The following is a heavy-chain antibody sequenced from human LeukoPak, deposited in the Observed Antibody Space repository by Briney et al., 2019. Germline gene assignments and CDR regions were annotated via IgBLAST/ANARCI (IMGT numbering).Heavy chain of an antibody. CDR2: IRNSGST. CDR3: ATDRGVYSYGQEVF. D-gene: IGHD5-18*01. CDR1: GGSISNNNYY. Sequence: SETLSLTCTVSGGSISNNNYYWGWIRQPPGKGLEWIVSIRNSGSTYYNPSLKSRVAISVDTSKNQFSLKLSSVTAADTAVYYCATDRGVYSYGQEVFWGQVTLVTVSS. J-gene: IGHJ4*02. V-gene: IGHV4-39*07.